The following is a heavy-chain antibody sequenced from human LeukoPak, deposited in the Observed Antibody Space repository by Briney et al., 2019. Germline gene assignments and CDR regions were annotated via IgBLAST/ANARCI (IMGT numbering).Heavy chain of an antibody. CDR2: IKQDESEK. CDR1: GFSFSSHW. D-gene: IGHD6-13*01. J-gene: IGHJ6*02. Sequence: PGGSLRLSCAASGFSFSSHWMSWVRQAPGKGLEWLANIKQDESEKYYADSAEGRFTISRDNAKNSVYLKMNSLRAEDSAVYYCARGLMAAAATGYYYSYGMDVWGQGTTVTVSS. V-gene: IGHV3-7*04. CDR3: ARGLMAAAATGYYYSYGMDV.